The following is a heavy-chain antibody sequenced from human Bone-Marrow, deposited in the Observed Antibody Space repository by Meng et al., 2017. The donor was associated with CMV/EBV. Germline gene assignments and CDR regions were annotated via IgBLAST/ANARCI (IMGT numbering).Heavy chain of an antibody. Sequence: GESLKISCAASGFTFSSYGMHWVRQAPGKGLEWVAFIRYDGSNKYYADSVKGRFTISRDNSKNTLYLQMNSLRAEDRAVYYCAKDQVAAAAYYFDYCGQGTLVTVSS. V-gene: IGHV3-30*02. CDR3: AKDQVAAAAYYFDY. CDR2: IRYDGSNK. CDR1: GFTFSSYG. J-gene: IGHJ4*02. D-gene: IGHD6-13*01.